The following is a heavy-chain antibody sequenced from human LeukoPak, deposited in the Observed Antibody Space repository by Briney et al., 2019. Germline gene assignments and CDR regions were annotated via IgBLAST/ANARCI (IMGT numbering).Heavy chain of an antibody. CDR1: GFTFSSYA. Sequence: GASLRLSCAASGFTFSSYAMSWVRQAPGKGLEWVSAISGSGGSTYYADSVKGRFTISRDNSKNTLYLQMNSLRAEDTAVYYCAKDLRFLDYFDYWGQGTLVTVSS. CDR3: AKDLRFLDYFDY. V-gene: IGHV3-23*01. J-gene: IGHJ4*02. D-gene: IGHD3-3*01. CDR2: ISGSGGST.